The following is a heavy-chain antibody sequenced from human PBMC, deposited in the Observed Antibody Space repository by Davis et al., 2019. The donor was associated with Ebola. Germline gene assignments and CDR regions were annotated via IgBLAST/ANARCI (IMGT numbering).Heavy chain of an antibody. Sequence: GGSLRLSCAASGLVFSSYVTSWVRRAPGKGLEWVSAISGSGGSTYYADSVKGRFTISRDNSKNTLYLQMNSLRAEDTAVYYCTRGDGYFDWLLYLADAFDIWGQGTMVTMSS. V-gene: IGHV3-23*01. CDR1: GLVFSSYV. J-gene: IGHJ3*02. CDR2: ISGSGGST. CDR3: TRGDGYFDWLLYLADAFDI. D-gene: IGHD3-9*01.